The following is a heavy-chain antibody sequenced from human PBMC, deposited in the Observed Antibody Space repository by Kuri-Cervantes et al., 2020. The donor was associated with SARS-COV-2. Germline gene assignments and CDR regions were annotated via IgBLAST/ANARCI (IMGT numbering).Heavy chain of an antibody. Sequence: GESLKISCVASGFTFSRFSMHWVRQAPGKGLEWLTIMSYGGSDKYYADSVRGRFIISRDNSKNTLFLQMTSLRDDDTAVYYCAKIARETGFDYWGQGTLVTVSS. CDR3: AKIARETGFDY. J-gene: IGHJ4*02. V-gene: IGHV3-30*18. CDR1: GFTFSRFS. CDR2: MSYGGSDK.